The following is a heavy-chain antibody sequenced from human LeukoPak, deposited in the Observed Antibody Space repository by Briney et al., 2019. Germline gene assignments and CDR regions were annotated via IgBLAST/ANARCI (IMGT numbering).Heavy chain of an antibody. D-gene: IGHD5-12*01. CDR2: ISNDGTTQ. V-gene: IGHV3-30*03. J-gene: IGHJ6*02. CDR1: GFTFTTYG. CDR3: ARERLIGYNFYYYYYCGMDV. Sequence: GGSLRLSCAASGFTFTTYGMHWVRQAPGKGLEWVAVISNDGTTQNHVESVKGRFTISRDNAKNTLYLQMNSLRAEDTAVYYCARERLIGYNFYYYYYCGMDVWGQGTTVTVSS.